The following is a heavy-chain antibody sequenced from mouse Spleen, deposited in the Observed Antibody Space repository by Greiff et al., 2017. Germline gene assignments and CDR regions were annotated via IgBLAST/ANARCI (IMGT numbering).Heavy chain of an antibody. V-gene: IGHV5-4*01. J-gene: IGHJ2*01. D-gene: IGHD1-3*01. Sequence: DVKLVESGGGLVKPGGSLKLSCAASGFTFSSYAMSWVRQTPEKRLEWVATISDGGSYTYYPDNVKGRFTISRDNAKNNLYLQMSHLKSEDTAMYYCARDSSGDYFDYWGQGTTLTVSS. CDR3: ARDSSGDYFDY. CDR2: ISDGGSYT. CDR1: GFTFSSYA.